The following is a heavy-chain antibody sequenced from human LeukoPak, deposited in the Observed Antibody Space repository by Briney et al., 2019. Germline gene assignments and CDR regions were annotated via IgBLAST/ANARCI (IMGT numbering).Heavy chain of an antibody. CDR1: GFTFSSYW. Sequence: GGSLRLSCAASGFTFSSYWMSWVRQAPGKGLEWVANIKQDGSEKYYVDSVKGRFTISRDNAKNSLYLQMNSLRAEDTAVYYCARMGTGSSGYWTSYQYYGMDVWGQGTTVTVSS. D-gene: IGHD3-22*01. J-gene: IGHJ6*02. V-gene: IGHV3-7*01. CDR3: ARMGTGSSGYWTSYQYYGMDV. CDR2: IKQDGSEK.